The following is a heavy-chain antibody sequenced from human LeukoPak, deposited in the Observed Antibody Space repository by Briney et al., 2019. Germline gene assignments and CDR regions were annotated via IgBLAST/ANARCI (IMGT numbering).Heavy chain of an antibody. Sequence: SETLSLTCTVSGGSISSYYWSWIRQPPGKGLEWIGYIYYSGSTYYNPSLKSRVTISVDRSKNQFSLKLSSVTAADTAVYYCARVRIAAASERDYWGQGTLVTVSS. CDR1: GGSISSYY. CDR3: ARVRIAAASERDY. CDR2: IYYSGST. J-gene: IGHJ4*02. D-gene: IGHD6-13*01. V-gene: IGHV4-59*12.